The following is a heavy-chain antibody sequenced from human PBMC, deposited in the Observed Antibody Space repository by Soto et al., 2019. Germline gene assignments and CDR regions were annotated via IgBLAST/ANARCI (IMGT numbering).Heavy chain of an antibody. D-gene: IGHD3-16*01. J-gene: IGHJ4*02. Sequence: PGESLKISCKGSGYSFTSYWIGWVRQMPGKGLEWMGIIYPGDSDTRYSPSFQGQVTISADKSISTAYLQWSSLKASDTAMYYCARGGMITFGGVQYYFDYWGQGTLVPSPQ. CDR2: IYPGDSDT. CDR1: GYSFTSYW. CDR3: ARGGMITFGGVQYYFDY. V-gene: IGHV5-51*01.